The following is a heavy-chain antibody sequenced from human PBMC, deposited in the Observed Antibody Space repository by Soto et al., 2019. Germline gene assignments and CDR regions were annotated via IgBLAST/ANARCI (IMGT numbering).Heavy chain of an antibody. CDR3: ARDFPYGSAHFDY. V-gene: IGHV3-7*01. D-gene: IGHD3-10*01. CDR2: IKQDGSEK. Sequence: PGGSLRLSCAASGFTFSSYLMSWVRQVPGKGLEWVANIKQDGSEKYYVDSVKGRFTISRDNARNSLYLQMNSLRAEDTAVYYCARDFPYGSAHFDYWGQGTLVTVSS. CDR1: GFTFSSYL. J-gene: IGHJ4*02.